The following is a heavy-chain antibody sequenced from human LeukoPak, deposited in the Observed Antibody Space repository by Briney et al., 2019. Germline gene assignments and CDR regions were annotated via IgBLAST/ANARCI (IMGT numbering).Heavy chain of an antibody. J-gene: IGHJ6*02. CDR1: GFTVSRNY. V-gene: IGHV3-11*01. CDR3: ARDRDGDSGYYYYGMDV. Sequence: GGSLRLSCAASGFTVSRNYMSWVRQAPGKGLEWVSYISSSGSTIYYADSVKGRFTISRDNAKNSLYLQMNSLRAEDTAVYYCARDRDGDSGYYYYGMDVWGQGTTVTVSS. CDR2: ISSSGSTI. D-gene: IGHD2-15*01.